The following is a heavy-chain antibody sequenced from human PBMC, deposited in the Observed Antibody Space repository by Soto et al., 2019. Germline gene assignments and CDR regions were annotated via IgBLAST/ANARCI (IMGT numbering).Heavy chain of an antibody. J-gene: IGHJ4*02. D-gene: IGHD3-16*01. CDR2: IIPIFGTA. CDR1: GGTFSSYA. V-gene: IGHV1-69*01. CDR3: ARDSYDQGGREFDY. Sequence: QVQRVQSGAEVKKPGSSVKVSCKASGGTFSSYAISGVRQDPGQGLEWMGGIIPIFGTANYAQKFQGRVTITADESTSTAYMELSSVRSEYTAVYYCARDSYDQGGREFDYWGQGTLVTVSS.